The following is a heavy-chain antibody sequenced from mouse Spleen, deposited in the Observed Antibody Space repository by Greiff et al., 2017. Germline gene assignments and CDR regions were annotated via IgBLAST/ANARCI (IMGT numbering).Heavy chain of an antibody. CDR2: ISSGGGNT. V-gene: IGHV5-9*04. CDR3: ARRAYYDGSYYAMDY. Sequence: EVKLMESGGGLVKPGGSLKLSCAASGFTFSSYTMSWVRQTPAKRLEWVATISSGGGNTYYPDSVKGRFTISRDNARNTLYLQMSSLRSEDTAMYYCARRAYYDGSYYAMDYWGQGTSVTVSS. J-gene: IGHJ4*01. CDR1: GFTFSSYT. D-gene: IGHD1-1*01.